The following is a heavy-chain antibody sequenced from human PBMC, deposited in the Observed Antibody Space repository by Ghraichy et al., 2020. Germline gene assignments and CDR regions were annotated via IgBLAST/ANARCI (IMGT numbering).Heavy chain of an antibody. CDR2: ISGSGGRT. V-gene: IGHV3-23*01. CDR3: AKDPNLYYYDSSGPKIPK. D-gene: IGHD3-22*01. CDR1: GFTFSSYA. Sequence: GGSLRLSCAASGFTFSSYAMSWVRQAPGKGLEWVSAISGSGGRTYYADSVKGRFTISRDNSKNTLYLQMNSLRAEDTAVYYCAKDPNLYYYDSSGPKIPKGGTGTLVTVSS. J-gene: IGHJ4*02.